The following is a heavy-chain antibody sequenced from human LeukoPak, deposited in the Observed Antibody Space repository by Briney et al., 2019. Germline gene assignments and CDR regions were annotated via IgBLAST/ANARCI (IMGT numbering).Heavy chain of an antibody. CDR2: IYPSGGT. Sequence: SETLSLTCSVSGGSLSDHYWSWIRQSAGQTLEWIGRIYPSGGTNYNPSLRSRVTMSVDTSKNQFSLKVTSLTAADTAMYYCARSLPFDYWGQGTLVTVSS. CDR3: ARSLPFDY. J-gene: IGHJ4*02. CDR1: GGSLSDHY. V-gene: IGHV4-4*07.